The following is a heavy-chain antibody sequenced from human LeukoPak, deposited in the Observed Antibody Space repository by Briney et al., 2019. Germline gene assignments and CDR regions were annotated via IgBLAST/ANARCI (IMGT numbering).Heavy chain of an antibody. Sequence: GASVKVSCKASGYTFTGYYMHWVRQAPGQGLEWMGWINPNSGGTNYAQKFQGRVTMTRDTSISTAYMELSRLRSDDTAVYYCARASTALRVVTFDIWGQGTMVTVSS. D-gene: IGHD2-21*02. J-gene: IGHJ3*02. V-gene: IGHV1-2*02. CDR1: GYTFTGYY. CDR2: INPNSGGT. CDR3: ARASTALRVVTFDI.